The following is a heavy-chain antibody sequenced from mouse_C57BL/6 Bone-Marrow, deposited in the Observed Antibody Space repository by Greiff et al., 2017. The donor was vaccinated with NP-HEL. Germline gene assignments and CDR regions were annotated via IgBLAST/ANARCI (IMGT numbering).Heavy chain of an antibody. CDR1: GFTFSSYT. J-gene: IGHJ2*01. CDR2: ISGGGGNT. D-gene: IGHD1-1*01. V-gene: IGHV5-9*01. CDR3: ARHPYYGSSGDY. Sequence: EVMLVESGGGLVKPGGSLKLSCAASGFTFSSYTMSWVRQTPEKRLEWVATISGGGGNTYYPDRVKGRFTIFRDNAKNTLYLQMSSLRSEDTALYYCARHPYYGSSGDYWGQGTTLTVSS.